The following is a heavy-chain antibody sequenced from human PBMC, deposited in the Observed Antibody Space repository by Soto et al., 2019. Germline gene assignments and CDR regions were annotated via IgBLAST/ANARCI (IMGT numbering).Heavy chain of an antibody. CDR2: MNPNSGNT. V-gene: IGHV1-8*01. D-gene: IGHD3-3*01. Sequence: QVQLVQSGAEVKKPGASVKVSCKASGYTFTSYDINWVRQATGQGLEWMGWMNPNSGNTGYAQKFQGRVTITADESTSTAYMELSSLRSEDTAVYYCARTWSGYSYYYYGMDVWGQGTTVTVSS. CDR1: GYTFTSYD. J-gene: IGHJ6*02. CDR3: ARTWSGYSYYYYGMDV.